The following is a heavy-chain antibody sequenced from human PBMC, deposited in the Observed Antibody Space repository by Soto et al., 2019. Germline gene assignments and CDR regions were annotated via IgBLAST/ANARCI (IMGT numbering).Heavy chain of an antibody. CDR2: IIPIFGTA. V-gene: IGHV1-69*06. CDR1: GGTFSSYA. CDR3: ERAVPDIVVVQDAHYYYYYGLDA. D-gene: IGHD2-2*01. J-gene: IGHJ6*02. Sequence: GASVKVSCKASGGTFSSYAISWVRQAPGQGLEWMGGIIPIFGTANYAQKFQGRVTITADKSTSTAYMELSSLRSEDTAVYYCERAVPDIVVVQDAHYYYYYGLDAWG.